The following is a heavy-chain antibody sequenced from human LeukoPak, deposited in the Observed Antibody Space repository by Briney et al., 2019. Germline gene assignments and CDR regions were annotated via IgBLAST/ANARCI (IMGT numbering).Heavy chain of an antibody. CDR1: GFAFSSCG. Sequence: GGSLRLSCAPSGFAFSSCGMHWVCQAPGKGLEWVAFIRSDGSNKYYADSVKGRFTISRDNSKNTLCLQMNSLRAEDTAVYYCAKDPGSDSSASPHFGSWGQGTLVTVSS. CDR3: AKDPGSDSSASPHFGS. D-gene: IGHD3-22*01. V-gene: IGHV3-30*02. CDR2: IRSDGSNK. J-gene: IGHJ4*02.